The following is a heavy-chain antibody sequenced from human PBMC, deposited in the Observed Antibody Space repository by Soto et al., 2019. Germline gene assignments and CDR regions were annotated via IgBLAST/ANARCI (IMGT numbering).Heavy chain of an antibody. J-gene: IGHJ4*02. CDR2: ISGSGGST. V-gene: IGHV3-23*01. CDR1: GFTFSSYA. CDR3: ARRSSGWYFDY. Sequence: EVPLLESGGGLVQPGGSLRLSCAASGFTFSSYAMSWVRQAPGKGLEWVSAISGSGGSTYYADSVKGRFTISRDNPKNTRYLQMNSLRAEDTAVYYCARRSSGWYFDYWGQGTLVTVSS. D-gene: IGHD6-19*01.